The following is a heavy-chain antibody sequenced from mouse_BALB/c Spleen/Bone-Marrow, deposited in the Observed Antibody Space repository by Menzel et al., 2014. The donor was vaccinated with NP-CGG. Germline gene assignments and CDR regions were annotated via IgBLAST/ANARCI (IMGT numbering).Heavy chain of an antibody. J-gene: IGHJ1*01. CDR3: ARETVITTHGYFDV. Sequence: EVQGVESGGGLGQPGGSLRLSCATSGFTFXDYYMSWVRQPPGKALEWLGFIRNKANGYTTEYSASVQGRFTISRDNSQCVLNLQRNGLRGEDGAPYYCARETVITTHGYFDVGGAGTTVAVSS. V-gene: IGHV7-3*02. CDR2: IRNKANGYTT. CDR1: GFTFXDYY. D-gene: IGHD2-4*01.